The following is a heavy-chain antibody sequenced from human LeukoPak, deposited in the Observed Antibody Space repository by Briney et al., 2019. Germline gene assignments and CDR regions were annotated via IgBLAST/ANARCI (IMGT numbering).Heavy chain of an antibody. CDR1: GFILADHA. CDR3: TRGPILLWLHNGIDV. V-gene: IGHV3-49*04. Sequence: GRSLRLPCTASGFILADHAMAWVRQAPGKGLECVGFVRSKAYGGTTEYATSVKGRFTISRDDSESIVYLQMNSLKTEDTAVYYCTRGPILLWLHNGIDVWGQGTTVIASS. J-gene: IGHJ6*02. CDR2: VRSKAYGGTT. D-gene: IGHD5-18*01.